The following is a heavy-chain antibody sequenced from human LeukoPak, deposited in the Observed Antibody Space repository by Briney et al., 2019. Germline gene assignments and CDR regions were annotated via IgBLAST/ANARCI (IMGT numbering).Heavy chain of an antibody. Sequence: ASVKVSCKASGYTFTSYYMHWVRQAPGQGLEWMGIINPSGGSTSYAQKFQGRVTMTRDTSTSTVYMELSSLRSEDTAVYYCARVGSHCSGGSCYWGYYYYGMDVWGKGTTVTVSS. V-gene: IGHV1-46*01. J-gene: IGHJ6*04. D-gene: IGHD2-15*01. CDR3: ARVGSHCSGGSCYWGYYYYGMDV. CDR2: INPSGGST. CDR1: GYTFTSYY.